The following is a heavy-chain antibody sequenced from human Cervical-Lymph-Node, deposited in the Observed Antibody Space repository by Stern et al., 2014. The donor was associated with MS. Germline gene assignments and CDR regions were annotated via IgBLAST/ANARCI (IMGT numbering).Heavy chain of an antibody. Sequence: QLQLQESGPGLVKPSETLSLTCTVSSGSVNSGTSYWSWIRQPPGKGLEWIGYIDYSGNTNYKPSLKSRVNISLDTSMKPFSLRLTSVTAADTAVYSCARGRGNYYHHLFDSWGQGTLVTVSS. J-gene: IGHJ4*02. D-gene: IGHD3-3*01. CDR3: ARGRGNYYHHLFDS. CDR1: SGSVNSGTSY. CDR2: IDYSGNT. V-gene: IGHV4-61*01.